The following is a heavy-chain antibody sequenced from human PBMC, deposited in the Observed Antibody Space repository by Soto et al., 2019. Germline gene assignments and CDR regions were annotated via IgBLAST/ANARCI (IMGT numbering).Heavy chain of an antibody. Sequence: QVQLQESGPGLVKPSGTLSLTCAVSSGSIGTTNWWSWFRQTPGKGLEWIGEIFHSGNTYYNPSLASRVTISVDTSKNQFSLNLRSVTAADTAVYYCARRTWGMDVWGQGTTVTVSS. CDR2: IFHSGNT. CDR3: ARRTWGMDV. D-gene: IGHD2-8*01. CDR1: SGSIGTTNW. V-gene: IGHV4-4*02. J-gene: IGHJ6*02.